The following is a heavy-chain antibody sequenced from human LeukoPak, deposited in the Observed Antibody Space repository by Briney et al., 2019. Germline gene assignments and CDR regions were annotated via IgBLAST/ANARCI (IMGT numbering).Heavy chain of an antibody. CDR3: ARYQTGTMFAV. J-gene: IGHJ4*02. CDR2: INHSGST. D-gene: IGHD1/OR15-1a*01. CDR1: GGSFSGYY. Sequence: SETLSLTCAVYGGSFSGYYWSWIRQPPGKGLEWIGEINHSGSTNYNPSLKSRVTISVDTSKNQFSLKLSSVTAADTAIYYCARYQTGTMFAVWGQGTLVTVSS. V-gene: IGHV4-34*01.